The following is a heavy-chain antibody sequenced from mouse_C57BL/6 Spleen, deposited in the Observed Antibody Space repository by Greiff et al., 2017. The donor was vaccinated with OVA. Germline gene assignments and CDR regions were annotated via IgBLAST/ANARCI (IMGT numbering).Heavy chain of an antibody. CDR1: GFTFSSYA. V-gene: IGHV5-4*01. CDR2: ISDGGSYT. D-gene: IGHD2-4*01. CDR3: ARKSYDYDQGAWFAY. Sequence: EVHLVESGGGLVKPGGSLKLSCAASGFTFSSYAMSWVRQTPEKRLEWVATISDGGSYTYYPDNVKGRFTISRDNAKNNLYLQMSHLKSEDTAMYYCARKSYDYDQGAWFAYWGQGTLVTVSA. J-gene: IGHJ3*01.